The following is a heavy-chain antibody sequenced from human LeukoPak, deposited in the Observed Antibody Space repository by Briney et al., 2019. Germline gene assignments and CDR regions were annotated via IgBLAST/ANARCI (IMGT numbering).Heavy chain of an antibody. Sequence: GGSLRLSCAASGFTFSNAWMSWVRQAPGKGLEWVGRIKSKTDGGTTDYAAPVKGRFTISRDDSKNTLYLHMNSLKTEDTAVYYCTTDPEGQQQLGFFDYWGQGTLVTVSS. CDR3: TTDPEGQQQLGFFDY. CDR2: IKSKTDGGTT. J-gene: IGHJ4*02. CDR1: GFTFSNAW. D-gene: IGHD6-13*01. V-gene: IGHV3-15*01.